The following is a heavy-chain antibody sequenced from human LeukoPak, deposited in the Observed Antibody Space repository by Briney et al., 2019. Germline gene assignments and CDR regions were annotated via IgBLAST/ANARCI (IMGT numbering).Heavy chain of an antibody. CDR3: TTDVYYDSSGYPTEIDY. CDR1: GFTFSNAW. V-gene: IGHV3-15*01. Sequence: GGSLRLSCAASGFTFSNAWMSWVRQAPGKGLEWVGRIKSKTDGETTDYAAPVKGRFTISRDDSKNTLYLQMNSLKTEDTAVYYCTTDVYYDSSGYPTEIDYWGQGTLVTVSS. D-gene: IGHD3-22*01. CDR2: IKSKTDGETT. J-gene: IGHJ4*02.